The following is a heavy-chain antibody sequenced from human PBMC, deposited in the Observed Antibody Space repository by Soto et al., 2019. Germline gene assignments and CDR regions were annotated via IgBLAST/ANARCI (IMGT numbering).Heavy chain of an antibody. J-gene: IGHJ4*02. CDR2: IWYDGSNK. V-gene: IGHV3-33*01. D-gene: IGHD5-18*01. CDR1: GFTFSSYG. CDR3: ARVDTAMDYYDY. Sequence: QVQLVESGGGVVQPGRSLRLSCAASGFTFSSYGMHWVRQAPGKGLEWVAVIWYDGSNKYYADSVKGRFTISRDNSKNTLYLQMNSLRAEDTAVHYCARVDTAMDYYDYWGQGTLVTVSS.